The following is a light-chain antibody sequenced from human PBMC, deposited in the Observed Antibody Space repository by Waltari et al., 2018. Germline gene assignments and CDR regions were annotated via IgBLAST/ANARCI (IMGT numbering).Light chain of an antibody. J-gene: IGKJ3*01. CDR1: EGLRTW. CDR2: SAS. V-gene: IGKV1-12*01. CDR3: QQAHTFPFT. Sequence: DIQMAQSPSSVSASVGDTVTITCRAREGLRTWLAWYQQKPGKAPKLLIYSASILQSGVPARFSGSGSGTDFTLTISNLQADDFASYYCQQAHTFPFTFGPGTKVYIK.